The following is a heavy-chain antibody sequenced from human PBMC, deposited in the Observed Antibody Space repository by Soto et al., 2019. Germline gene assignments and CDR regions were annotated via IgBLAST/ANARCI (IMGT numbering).Heavy chain of an antibody. CDR2: ISYIGST. Sequence: QVQLQESGPGLVKPSETLSLNCTVSGDSINNYYWHWIRQPPGKGLEWIGYISYIGSTNYNPSLASRVTIAVDTSKNQFSLRLSSVTAADTAVYFCARGYCSGVICYLYYFDSWGQGTLVTVSS. V-gene: IGHV4-59*01. J-gene: IGHJ4*02. CDR3: ARGYCSGVICYLYYFDS. CDR1: GDSINNYY. D-gene: IGHD2-15*01.